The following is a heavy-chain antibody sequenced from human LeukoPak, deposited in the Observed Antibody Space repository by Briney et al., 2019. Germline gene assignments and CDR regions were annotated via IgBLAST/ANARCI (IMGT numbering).Heavy chain of an antibody. V-gene: IGHV3-9*01. CDR2: ISWNSGSI. CDR3: AKGVPSEQLVQRDYYYGMDV. D-gene: IGHD6-13*01. J-gene: IGHJ6*02. CDR1: GFTFDDYA. Sequence: GRSLRLSCAASGFTFDDYAMHWVRHAPGKGLEWVSGISWNSGSIGYADSVKGRFTISRDNAKNSLYLQMNSLRAEDTALYYCAKGVPSEQLVQRDYYYGMDVWGQGTTVTVSS.